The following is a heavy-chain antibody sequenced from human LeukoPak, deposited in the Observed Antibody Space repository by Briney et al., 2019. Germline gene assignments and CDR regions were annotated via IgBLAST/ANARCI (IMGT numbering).Heavy chain of an antibody. V-gene: IGHV3-7*01. D-gene: IGHD3-22*01. Sequence: HPGGSLRLSCAASRFTFSRYWMSWVRQAPEKGLEWVANIKQDGSEKYYVDSVKGRFTISRDNAKNSLYLQMNSLRAEDTAVYYCARDAGDYFDSSGYYWFDSWGQGTPVTVSS. J-gene: IGHJ5*01. CDR3: ARDAGDYFDSSGYYWFDS. CDR1: RFTFSRYW. CDR2: IKQDGSEK.